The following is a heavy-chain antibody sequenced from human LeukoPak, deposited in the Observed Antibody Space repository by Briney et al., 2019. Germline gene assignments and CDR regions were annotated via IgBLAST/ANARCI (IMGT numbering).Heavy chain of an antibody. V-gene: IGHV3-15*01. D-gene: IGHD2-2*01. CDR3: TARYCRSTSCYGEYFQR. Sequence: GGSLRLSCTASGFTFSRYWMTWVRQAPGKGLEWVGRIKSKTDGGTTDYAAPVKGRFTISRDDSKNTLYLQMNSLKTEDTAVYYCTARYCRSTSCYGEYFQRWGQGTLVTVSS. CDR2: IKSKTDGGTT. CDR1: GFTFSRYW. J-gene: IGHJ1*01.